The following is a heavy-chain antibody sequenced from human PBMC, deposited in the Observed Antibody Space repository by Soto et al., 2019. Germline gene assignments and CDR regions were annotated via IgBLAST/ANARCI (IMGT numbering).Heavy chain of an antibody. CDR3: VSSSSGWHLIN. V-gene: IGHV5-51*01. J-gene: IGHJ4*02. CDR1: AYFFTNYW. Sequence: GESLKISCKASAYFFTNYWVGWVRQMPGKGLEWMGIIYPGGSETRYSPSFQGQVTISVDKSISTAYLQWSSLKASDTAIYYCVSSSSGWHLINSGQTPRVSDS. CDR2: IYPGGSET. D-gene: IGHD6-19*01.